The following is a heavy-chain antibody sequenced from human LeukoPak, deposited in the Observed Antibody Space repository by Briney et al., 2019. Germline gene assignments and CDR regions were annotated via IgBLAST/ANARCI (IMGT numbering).Heavy chain of an antibody. CDR3: ASHGSSGHDPLT. CDR1: GGSISTYY. J-gene: IGHJ4*02. CDR2: IYYTWSI. Sequence: SQTLSLTCAVSGGSISTYYWNWIRRPPGRGLEWIGYIYYTWSISYNPSLKSRVTISLDTSKSQFSLRLTSVTAADTAVYYCASHGSSGHDPLTWGQGTLVTVSS. D-gene: IGHD5-12*01. V-gene: IGHV4-59*08.